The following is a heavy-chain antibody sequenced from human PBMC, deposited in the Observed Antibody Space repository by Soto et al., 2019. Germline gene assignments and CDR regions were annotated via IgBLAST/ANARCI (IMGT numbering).Heavy chain of an antibody. Sequence: PGGSLRLSCAASGFTFSSYAMSWVRQAPGKGLEWVSAISGSGGSTYYADSVKGRFTISRDNSKNTLYLQMNSLRAEDTAVYYCANRIAYSYYFDYWGQGTLVTVSS. CDR3: ANRIAYSYYFDY. J-gene: IGHJ4*02. CDR1: GFTFSSYA. V-gene: IGHV3-23*01. CDR2: ISGSGGST. D-gene: IGHD1-26*01.